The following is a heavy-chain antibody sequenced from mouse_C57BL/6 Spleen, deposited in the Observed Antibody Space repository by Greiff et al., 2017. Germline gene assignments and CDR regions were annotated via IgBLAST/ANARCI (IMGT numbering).Heavy chain of an antibody. Sequence: EVQRVESGPGLVKPSQSLSLTCSVTGYSITSGYYWNWIRQFPGNKLEWMGYISYDGSNNYNPSLKNRISITRDTSKNQFFLKLNSVTTEDTATYYCARRDYGYAWFAYWGQGTLVTVSA. CDR3: ARRDYGYAWFAY. CDR1: GYSITSGYY. V-gene: IGHV3-6*01. J-gene: IGHJ3*01. CDR2: ISYDGSN. D-gene: IGHD2-2*01.